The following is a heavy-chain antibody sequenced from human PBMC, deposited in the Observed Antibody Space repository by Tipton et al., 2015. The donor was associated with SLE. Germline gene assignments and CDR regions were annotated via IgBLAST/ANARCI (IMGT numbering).Heavy chain of an antibody. CDR3: ARAGGGDSNWFDP. CDR2: IYYSGST. Sequence: TLSLTCTVSGGSIRSSRHFWGWIRQPPGKGLEWIGSIYYSGSTYYNPSLKSRVTISVDTSKNQFSLKLSPVTAADTAVYYCARAGGGDSNWFDPWGQGTLVTVSS. J-gene: IGHJ5*02. CDR1: GGSIRSSRHF. D-gene: IGHD2-21*01. V-gene: IGHV4-39*07.